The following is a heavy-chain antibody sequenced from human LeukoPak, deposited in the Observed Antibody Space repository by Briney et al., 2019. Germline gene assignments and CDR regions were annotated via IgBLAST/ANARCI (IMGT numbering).Heavy chain of an antibody. D-gene: IGHD1-14*01. Sequence: PGGSLTVSCAGSGFTFNNAWMGWVRQAPGKGLEWVDRIKTKSDGATTDYAAPVKGRFTISRDDSKNTLYLQMDSLRTEDTAVYYCITGIPGSGRSLDYWGQGTLVTVSS. CDR1: GFTFNNAW. CDR3: ITGIPGSGRSLDY. V-gene: IGHV3-15*01. J-gene: IGHJ4*02. CDR2: IKTKSDGATT.